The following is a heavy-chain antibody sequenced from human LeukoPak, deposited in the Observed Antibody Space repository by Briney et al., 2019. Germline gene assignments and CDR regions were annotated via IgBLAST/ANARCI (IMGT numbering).Heavy chain of an antibody. CDR3: ARDYDSSGYFSGGY. Sequence: ASVKVSCKASGYTFTSYGISWVRQAPGQGREWMGWISAYNGNTNYAQELQGRVTMTTDTSTSTAYMELRSLRSDDTAVYYCARDYDSSGYFSGGYWGQGTLVTVSS. CDR1: GYTFTSYG. V-gene: IGHV1-18*01. D-gene: IGHD3-22*01. CDR2: ISAYNGNT. J-gene: IGHJ4*02.